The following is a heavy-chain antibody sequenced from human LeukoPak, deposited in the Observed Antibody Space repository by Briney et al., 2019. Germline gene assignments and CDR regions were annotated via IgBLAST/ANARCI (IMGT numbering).Heavy chain of an antibody. J-gene: IGHJ3*02. CDR2: IYSKTDGGTA. Sequence: GGSLRLSCAASGFTLNNAWMNWVRQAPGKGLEWVGRIYSKTDGGTADYASPVKGRFTIPRDDSKNTLWLQMNSLKTEDTAVYYCTTGFFGLVNDAFDIWGQGTMVIVSS. V-gene: IGHV3-15*01. CDR3: TTGFFGLVNDAFDI. D-gene: IGHD2-21*01. CDR1: GFTLNNAW.